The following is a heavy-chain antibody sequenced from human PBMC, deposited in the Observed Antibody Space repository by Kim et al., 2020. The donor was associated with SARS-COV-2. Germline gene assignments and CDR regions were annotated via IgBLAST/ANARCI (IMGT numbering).Heavy chain of an antibody. CDR3: ARLPGPILRYEYYFDY. V-gene: IGHV4-39*01. CDR1: GGSISSSSYY. J-gene: IGHJ4*02. Sequence: SETLSLTCTVSGGSISSSSYYWGWIRQPPGKGLEWIGSIYYSGSTYYNPSLKSRVTISVDTSKNQFSPKLSSVTAADTAVYYCARLPGPILRYEYYFDYWGQGTLVTVSS. D-gene: IGHD3-9*01. CDR2: IYYSGST.